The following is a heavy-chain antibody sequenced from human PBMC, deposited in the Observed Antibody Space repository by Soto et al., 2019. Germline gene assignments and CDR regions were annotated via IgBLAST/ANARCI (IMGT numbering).Heavy chain of an antibody. D-gene: IGHD3-22*01. V-gene: IGHV3-33*01. CDR2: IWYDGSNK. Sequence: GSLRLSCAASGFTFSSYGMHWVRQAPGKGLEWVAVIWYDGSNKYYADSVKGRFTISRDNSKNTLYLQMNSLRAEDTAVYYCARDRLGYYYDSSGPDYWGQGTLVTVSS. CDR1: GFTFSSYG. J-gene: IGHJ4*02. CDR3: ARDRLGYYYDSSGPDY.